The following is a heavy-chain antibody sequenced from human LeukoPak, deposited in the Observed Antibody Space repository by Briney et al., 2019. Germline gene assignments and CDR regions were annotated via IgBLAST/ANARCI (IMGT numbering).Heavy chain of an antibody. CDR2: IYTSGST. J-gene: IGHJ4*02. CDR1: GGSISSYY. Sequence: SETLSLTCTVSGGSISSYYWSWIRQPAGKGLEWIGRIYTSGSTNYNPSLKSRVTISIDTSKNQFSLKLSSVTAADTAVYYCAREWDSSSFDPRASGDSWGQGTLVIVSS. CDR3: AREWDSSSFDPRASGDS. D-gene: IGHD3-22*01. V-gene: IGHV4-4*07.